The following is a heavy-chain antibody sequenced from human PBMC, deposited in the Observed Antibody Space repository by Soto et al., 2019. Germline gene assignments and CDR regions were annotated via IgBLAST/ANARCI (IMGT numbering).Heavy chain of an antibody. J-gene: IGHJ5*02. D-gene: IGHD3-3*01. CDR2: ISAYNGNT. CDR1: GYTFTSYG. V-gene: IGHV1-18*04. CDR3: ARVRMNYDFWSGLDWFDP. Sequence: ASVKVSCKASGYTFTSYGISWVRQAPGQGLEWMGWISAYNGNTNYAQKLQGRVTMTTDTPTSTAYMELRSLRSDDTAVYYCARVRMNYDFWSGLDWFDPWGQGTLVTVSS.